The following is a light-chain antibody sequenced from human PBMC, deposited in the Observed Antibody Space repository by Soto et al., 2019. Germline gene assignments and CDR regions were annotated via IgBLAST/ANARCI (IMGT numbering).Light chain of an antibody. CDR2: GAS. CDR3: QHFGDSLWT. V-gene: IGKV3-20*01. J-gene: IGKJ1*01. CDR1: QRVSSHS. Sequence: EIVLTQSPGTLSLSPGERATLSCRASQRVSSHSLAWYQQKPGQAPRTLIYGASSRATGIPDRFSASGSGTDFTLTISRLEPEDFAVYYCQHFGDSLWTFGQGTKVEI.